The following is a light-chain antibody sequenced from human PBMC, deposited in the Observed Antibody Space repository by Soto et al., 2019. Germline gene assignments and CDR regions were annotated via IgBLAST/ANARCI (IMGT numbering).Light chain of an antibody. CDR2: EVN. J-gene: IGLJ1*01. CDR3: SSYKSRSTFV. CDR1: SSDVGGYNY. V-gene: IGLV2-14*01. Sequence: QSALTQPASVSGSPGQSITISCTGTSSDVGGYNYVSWYQQHPGKAPKLMIYEVNNRPSGVSNRFSGSKSGNTASLTISGLRDEEEADYYCSSYKSRSTFVFGSGTKVTV.